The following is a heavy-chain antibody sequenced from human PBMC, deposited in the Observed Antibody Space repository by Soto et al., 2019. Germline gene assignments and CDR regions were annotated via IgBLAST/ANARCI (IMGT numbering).Heavy chain of an antibody. CDR3: ARDIRDFWSGYFYYYYYMDV. CDR2: IKQDGSEK. V-gene: IGHV3-7*01. D-gene: IGHD3-3*01. J-gene: IGHJ6*03. Sequence: GGSLRLSCAASGFTFSSYWMSWVRQAPGKGLEWVANIKQDGSEKYYVDSVKGRFTISRDNAKNSLYLQMNSLRAEDTAVYYCARDIRDFWSGYFYYYYYMDVWGKGTTVTVSS. CDR1: GFTFSSYW.